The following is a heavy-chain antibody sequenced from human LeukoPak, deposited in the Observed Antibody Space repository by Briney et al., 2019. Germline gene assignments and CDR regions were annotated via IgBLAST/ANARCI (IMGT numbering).Heavy chain of an antibody. V-gene: IGHV3-74*01. D-gene: IGHD2-8*01. CDR3: RRKNGLDY. CDR1: GFSFRSYW. J-gene: IGHJ4*02. CDR2: ISTDGSRT. Sequence: GGPLRLPCAASGFSFRSYWMHWVRQAPGKGLVWVSRISTDGSRTNYAHSAKGRFTIPRNNAKTPLSLQMNSLRAEHPPVYYCRRKNGLDYWGQGTLVTVSS.